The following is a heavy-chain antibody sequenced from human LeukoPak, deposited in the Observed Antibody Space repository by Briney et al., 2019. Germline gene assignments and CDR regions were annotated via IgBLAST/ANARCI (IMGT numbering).Heavy chain of an antibody. J-gene: IGHJ6*03. V-gene: IGHV3-74*01. CDR2: INSDGSTT. CDR1: GFTFSSYW. Sequence: GGSLRLSCAASGFTFSSYWMHWVRQAPGKGLVWVPHINSDGSTTTYADSVKGRFTISRDNAKNTLFLQMNSLRAEDTAVYYCARSVYYYYYMDVWGKGTTVTVSS. CDR3: ARSVYYYYYMDV.